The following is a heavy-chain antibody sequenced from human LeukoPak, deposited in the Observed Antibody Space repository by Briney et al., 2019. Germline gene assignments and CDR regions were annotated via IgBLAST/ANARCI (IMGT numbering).Heavy chain of an antibody. V-gene: IGHV4-39*01. CDR3: ARHKEDSAEYFQH. J-gene: IGHJ1*01. Sequence: SETLSLTCTVSGGSISSSSYYWGWIRQPPGKGLEWIGSIYYSGSTYYNPSLKSRVTISVDTSKNQFSLKLSSVTAADTAVYYRARHKEDSAEYFQHWGQGTLVTVSS. CDR2: IYYSGST. CDR1: GGSISSSSYY. D-gene: IGHD2-15*01.